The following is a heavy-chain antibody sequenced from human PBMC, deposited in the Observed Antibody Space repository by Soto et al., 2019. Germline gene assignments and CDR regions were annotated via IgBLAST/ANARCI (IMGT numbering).Heavy chain of an antibody. CDR1: VGSKSSGGGY. D-gene: IGHD2-15*01. CDR3: GRDLFGRYGRGVSGPKLFDP. J-gene: IGHJ5*02. CDR2: IYYSGST. V-gene: IGHV4-31*02. Sequence: TLYLTGTLPVGSKSSGGGYWSRIRQQPGKGKEWIGYIYYSGSTYYNPSLKSRVTISVDTSKNQFSLKLSSVTAADTAVYYCGRDLFGRYGRGVSGPKLFDPWGQGTLVTVSS.